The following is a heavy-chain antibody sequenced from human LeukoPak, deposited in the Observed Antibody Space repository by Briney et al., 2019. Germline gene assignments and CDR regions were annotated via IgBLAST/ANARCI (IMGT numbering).Heavy chain of an antibody. Sequence: ASVKVSCEASGYTFTDYYLHWVRQAPGQGLQWMGWINSNTAGTNYAQKFQGRVTLTRDTSINTAYMELGSLTSDDTAIYYCARMSAGGTVIDNWGQGTLVTVSS. CDR2: INSNTAGT. V-gene: IGHV1-2*02. CDR3: ARMSAGGTVIDN. J-gene: IGHJ4*02. D-gene: IGHD6-13*01. CDR1: GYTFTDYY.